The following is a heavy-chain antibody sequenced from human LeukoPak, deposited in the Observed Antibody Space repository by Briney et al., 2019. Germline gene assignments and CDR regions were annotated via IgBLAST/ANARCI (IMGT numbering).Heavy chain of an antibody. J-gene: IGHJ6*02. CDR2: IYSGDSGVST. CDR3: ARSAARLRYYYAMDV. D-gene: IGHD6-6*01. V-gene: IGHV3-53*04. Sequence: PGGSLRLSCAVSGLSFSTYWMSWVRQAPGKGLEWVSVIYSGDSGVSTYYADSVKGRFTISRHNSKNTLYLQMSSLRAEDTAVYFCARSAARLRYYYAMDVWGQGTTVTVCS. CDR1: GLSFSTYW.